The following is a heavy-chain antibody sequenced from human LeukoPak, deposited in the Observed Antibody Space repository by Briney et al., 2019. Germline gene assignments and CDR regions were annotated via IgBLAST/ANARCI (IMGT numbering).Heavy chain of an antibody. Sequence: SETLSLTCTVSGGSISSYYWSWIRQPPGKGLEWIGYIYYSGSTNYNPSLKSRVTISVDASKNQFSLKLSSVTAADTAVYYCARVGYYYYGMDVWGQGTTVTVSS. D-gene: IGHD3-10*01. CDR3: ARVGYYYYGMDV. V-gene: IGHV4-59*01. J-gene: IGHJ6*02. CDR1: GGSISSYY. CDR2: IYYSGST.